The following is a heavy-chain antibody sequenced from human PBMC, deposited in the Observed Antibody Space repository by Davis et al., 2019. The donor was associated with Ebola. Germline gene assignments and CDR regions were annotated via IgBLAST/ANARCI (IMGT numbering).Heavy chain of an antibody. D-gene: IGHD5-12*01. CDR1: GFTFSSYG. V-gene: IGHV3-33*01. CDR3: AREKREWLRFDAFDI. J-gene: IGHJ3*02. CDR2: IWYDGSNK. Sequence: GESLKISCAASGFTFSSYGMHWVRQAPGKGLEWVAVIWYDGSNKYYADSVKGRFTISRDNSKNTLYLQMNSLRAEDTAVYYCAREKREWLRFDAFDIWGQGTMVTVSS.